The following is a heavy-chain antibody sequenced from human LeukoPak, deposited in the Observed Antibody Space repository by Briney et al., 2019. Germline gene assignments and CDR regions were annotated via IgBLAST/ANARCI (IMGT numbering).Heavy chain of an antibody. CDR2: IAHHGNNK. V-gene: IGHV3-30*02. D-gene: IGHD2-8*02. J-gene: IGHJ4*02. CDR1: GFTFSSSA. Sequence: GGSLRLSCVAPGFTFSSSAMHWVRQGPGKGLEWVAYIAHHGNNKYYADSVKGRFTISRDNSKGSLYLQMNSLRADDTAVYYCAKDGSWSCTDWGQGTLVRVSS. CDR3: AKDGSWSCTD.